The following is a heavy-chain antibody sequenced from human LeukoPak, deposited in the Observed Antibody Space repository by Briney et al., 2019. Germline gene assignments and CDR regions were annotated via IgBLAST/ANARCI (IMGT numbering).Heavy chain of an antibody. J-gene: IGHJ5*02. D-gene: IGHD6-13*01. Sequence: PSETLSLTCAVYGGSFSGYYWSWIRQPPGEGLEWIGEINHSGSTNYNPSLKSRVTISVDTSKNQFSLKLSSVTAADTAVYYCARGPRQQLVLLRFDPWGQGTLVTVSS. CDR2: INHSGST. CDR3: ARGPRQQLVLLRFDP. CDR1: GGSFSGYY. V-gene: IGHV4-34*01.